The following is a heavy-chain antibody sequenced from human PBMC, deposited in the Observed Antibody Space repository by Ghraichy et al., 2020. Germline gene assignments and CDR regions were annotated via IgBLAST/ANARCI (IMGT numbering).Heavy chain of an antibody. D-gene: IGHD3-22*01. CDR1: GFTFSSYS. CDR3: ARWGFSSGYYYEYYFDY. J-gene: IGHJ4*02. CDR2: ISSSSSYI. V-gene: IGHV3-21*01. Sequence: GGSLRLSCAASGFTFSSYSMNWVRQAPGKGLEWVSSISSSSSYIYYADSVKGRFTISRDNAKNSLYLQMNSLRAEDTAVYYCARWGFSSGYYYEYYFDYWGQGTLVTVSS.